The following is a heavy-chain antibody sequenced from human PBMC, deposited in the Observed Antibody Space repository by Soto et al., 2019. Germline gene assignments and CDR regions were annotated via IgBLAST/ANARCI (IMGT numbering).Heavy chain of an antibody. CDR3: QLRSVHFDDGGFPSFYYGLDV. V-gene: IGHV1-69*06. Sequence: VQLVQSGAEVKKPGSSVKVSCEASGGNFHNYTISWVRQAPGHGLEWMGGFIPLFFTASYSQTFQGRITITEDRSTSSVYMELSRLRYEDTGVYYCQLRSVHFDDGGFPSFYYGLDVWGQGTTVTVS. CDR2: FIPLFFTA. J-gene: IGHJ6*02. D-gene: IGHD2-15*01. CDR1: GGNFHNYT.